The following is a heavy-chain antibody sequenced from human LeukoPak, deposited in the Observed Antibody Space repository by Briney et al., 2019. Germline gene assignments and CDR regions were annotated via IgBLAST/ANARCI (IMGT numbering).Heavy chain of an antibody. V-gene: IGHV3-21*01. Sequence: PGGSLRLSCAASGFTFSSYSMNWVRQAPGKGLEWVSSISSSSSYIYYADSVKGRFTISRDNAKNSLYLQMNSLRAEDTAVYYCARIGFRDYYYYYGMDVWGKGTTVTVSS. CDR1: GFTFSSYS. CDR2: ISSSSSYI. J-gene: IGHJ6*04. CDR3: ARIGFRDYYYYYGMDV. D-gene: IGHD3-10*01.